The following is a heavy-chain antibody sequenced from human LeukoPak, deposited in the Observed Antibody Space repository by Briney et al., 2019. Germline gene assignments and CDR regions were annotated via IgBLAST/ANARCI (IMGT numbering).Heavy chain of an antibody. Sequence: SETLSLTCTVSGYSISSGYYWGWIRQPPGKGLEWIGSIYHSGSTYYNPSLKSRVTISVDTSKNQFSLKLSSVTAADTAVYYCARVVGVMITFGGVIARGVFDYWGQGTLVTVSS. D-gene: IGHD3-16*02. V-gene: IGHV4-38-2*02. CDR3: ARVVGVMITFGGVIARGVFDY. CDR2: IYHSGST. CDR1: GYSISSGYY. J-gene: IGHJ4*02.